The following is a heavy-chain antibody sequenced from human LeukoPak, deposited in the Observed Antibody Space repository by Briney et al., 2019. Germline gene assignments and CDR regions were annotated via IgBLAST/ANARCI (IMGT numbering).Heavy chain of an antibody. CDR1: GGSISSGNYY. Sequence: SQTLSLTCTVSGGSISSGNYYCSWIRQPAGKGLEWIGRIYTSGSTDYNPSLQSRVTISSDTSKRQFFLNLSSVTAADTAVYYCASGDGYFGMDVWGQGTTVTVSS. V-gene: IGHV4-61*02. CDR3: ASGDGYFGMDV. CDR2: IYTSGST. D-gene: IGHD2-21*01. J-gene: IGHJ6*02.